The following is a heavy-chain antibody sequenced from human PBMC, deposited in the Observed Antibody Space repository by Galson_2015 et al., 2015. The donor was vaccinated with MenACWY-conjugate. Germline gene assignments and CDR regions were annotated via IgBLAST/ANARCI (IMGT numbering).Heavy chain of an antibody. J-gene: IGHJ4*02. D-gene: IGHD3-22*01. CDR1: GLTFSTYS. V-gene: IGHV3-21*01. Sequence: SLRLSCAASGLTFSTYSMNWVRQAPGKGLEWVSYISSTSDYIYYADSIKGRFTISRDNAKNSLCLQMNSLRAEDTAVYYCARDRQNYFDSSDYSFDYWGQGALVTVSS. CDR3: ARDRQNYFDSSDYSFDY. CDR2: ISSTSDYI.